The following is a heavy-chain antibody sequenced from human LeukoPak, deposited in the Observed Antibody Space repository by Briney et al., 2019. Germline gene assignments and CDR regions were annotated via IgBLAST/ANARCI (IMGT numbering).Heavy chain of an antibody. V-gene: IGHV4-61*09. CDR1: GGSIISNRHY. J-gene: IGHJ3*02. CDR3: ARVALITIHENDAFDI. D-gene: IGHD3-3*01. CDR2: IYSSGNT. Sequence: PSETLSLTCTVSGGSIISNRHYWSWIRQPAGKGLEWIGHIYSSGNTKYNPSLKSRPTMSIDSSKNQFSLILTSVTAADTAVYYCARVALITIHENDAFDIWGQGTVVTVSS.